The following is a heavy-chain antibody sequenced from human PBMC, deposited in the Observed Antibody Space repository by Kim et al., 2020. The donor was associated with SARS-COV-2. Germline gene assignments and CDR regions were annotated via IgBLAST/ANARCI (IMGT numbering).Heavy chain of an antibody. CDR3: AKDSRGVDTGSYYFDY. CDR2: IGPSGTKT. J-gene: IGHJ4*01. CDR1: GFTFTNYA. Sequence: GGSLRLSCAASGFTFTNYAMNWVRQAPGRGPEWVSGIGPSGTKTNYADSVKGRFTISRDNSNNTVYLQMNYLRVEDTAIYYCAKDSRGVDTGSYYFDYWGHRILVTASS. V-gene: IGHV3-23*01. D-gene: IGHD5-18*01.